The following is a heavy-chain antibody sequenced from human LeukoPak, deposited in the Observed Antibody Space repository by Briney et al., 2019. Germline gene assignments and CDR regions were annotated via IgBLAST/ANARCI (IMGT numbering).Heavy chain of an antibody. CDR2: ISSSSSYI. J-gene: IGHJ3*02. Sequence: GGSLRLSCAASGFTFSSYSMNWVRQAPGKGLEWVSSISSSSSYIYYADSVKGRFTISRDNAKNSLYLQMNSLRAEDAAVYYCAREQQLVHAFDIWGQGTMVTVSS. CDR3: AREQQLVHAFDI. D-gene: IGHD6-13*01. V-gene: IGHV3-21*01. CDR1: GFTFSSYS.